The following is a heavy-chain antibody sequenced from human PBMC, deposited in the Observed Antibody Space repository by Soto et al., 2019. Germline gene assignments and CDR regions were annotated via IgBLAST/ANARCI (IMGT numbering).Heavy chain of an antibody. D-gene: IGHD3-22*01. V-gene: IGHV4-59*01. CDR1: GGSFSGYY. CDR2: IYYSGST. Sequence: SETLSLTCAVYGGSFSGYYWSWIRQPPGKGLEWIGYIYYSGSTNYNPSHKSRVTISVDTSKNQFSLKLSSVTAADTAVYYCARDHYYDSSGYYLGPYYFDYWGQGTLVTAPQ. CDR3: ARDHYYDSSGYYLGPYYFDY. J-gene: IGHJ4*02.